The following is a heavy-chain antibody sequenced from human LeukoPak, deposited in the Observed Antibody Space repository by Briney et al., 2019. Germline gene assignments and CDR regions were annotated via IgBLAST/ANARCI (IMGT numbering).Heavy chain of an antibody. J-gene: IGHJ4*02. CDR3: ARGWDVRFGSFDY. Sequence: SETLSLTCTVSGGSISSSSYYWGWIRQPPGKGLEWIGSIYYSGSTYYNPSLKSRVTISVDTSKNQFSLKLSSVTAADTAVYYCARGWDVRFGSFDYWGQGTLVTVSS. V-gene: IGHV4-39*01. CDR1: GGSISSSSYY. D-gene: IGHD3-10*01. CDR2: IYYSGST.